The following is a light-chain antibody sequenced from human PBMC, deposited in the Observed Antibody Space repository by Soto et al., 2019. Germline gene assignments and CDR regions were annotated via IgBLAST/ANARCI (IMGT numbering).Light chain of an antibody. Sequence: QSVLTQPASVSGSPGQSITISCTGTSSDVGSYKLVSWYQQHPGKVPNLMIYEGTKRPSGVPNRFSGSKSGNTASLTISGLQAEDEGDYYCCSYAGDSTLVFGGGTKVTVL. V-gene: IGLV2-23*01. J-gene: IGLJ3*02. CDR2: EGT. CDR1: SSDVGSYKL. CDR3: CSYAGDSTLV.